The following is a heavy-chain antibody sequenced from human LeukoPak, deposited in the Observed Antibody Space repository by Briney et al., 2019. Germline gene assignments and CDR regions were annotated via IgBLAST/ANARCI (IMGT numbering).Heavy chain of an antibody. D-gene: IGHD2-2*01. J-gene: IGHJ4*02. CDR2: INWNGGST. Sequence: PGGSLRLSCAASGFTFDDYGMSWVRQAPGKGLEWVSGINWNGGSTGYVDSVKGRFTISRDNAKNSLYLQMNSLRAEDTALYYCARARGYCSSTSCSLFDYWGQGTLVTVSS. CDR1: GFTFDDYG. V-gene: IGHV3-20*04. CDR3: ARARGYCSSTSCSLFDY.